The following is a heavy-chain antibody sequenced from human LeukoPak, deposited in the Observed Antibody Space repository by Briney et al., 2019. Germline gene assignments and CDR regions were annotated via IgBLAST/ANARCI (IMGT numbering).Heavy chain of an antibody. CDR3: AKDMSGSGSLDY. J-gene: IGHJ4*02. D-gene: IGHD3-10*01. Sequence: PGGSLRLSCAASGFTFSSYSMNWVRQAPGKGLEWVSSISSSSSYIYYADSVKGRFTISRDNSKNSLYLQMNSLRTEDTALYYCAKDMSGSGSLDYWGQGTLVTVSS. CDR1: GFTFSSYS. V-gene: IGHV3-21*04. CDR2: ISSSSSYI.